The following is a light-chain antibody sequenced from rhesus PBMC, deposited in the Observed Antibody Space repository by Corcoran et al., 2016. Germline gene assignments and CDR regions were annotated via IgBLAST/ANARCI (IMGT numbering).Light chain of an antibody. Sequence: DIQMTQSPSSLSASVGDRVTITCRASENVNNYLNWYQQKPGKAPKDLIYKASTLQSGVPSSLSGSGSVTDYTFTISSLQPEDVATYYCQYGYGTLTFGGGTKVEIK. V-gene: IGKV1-74*01. CDR3: QYGYGTLT. CDR2: KAS. J-gene: IGKJ4*01. CDR1: ENVNNY.